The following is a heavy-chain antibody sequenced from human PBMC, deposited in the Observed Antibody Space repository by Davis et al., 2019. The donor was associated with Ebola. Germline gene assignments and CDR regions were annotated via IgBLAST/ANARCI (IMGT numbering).Heavy chain of an antibody. D-gene: IGHD3-9*01. CDR1: GYSFTSYW. CDR2: IYPGYSDT. J-gene: IGHJ6*02. Sequence: GGSLRLSCKGSGYSFTSYWIGWVRQMPGKGLEWMGIIYPGYSDTRYSPSFQGQVTISADKSISTAYLQWSSLKASDTAMYYCARHILTGYYPSYYYGMDVWGQGTTVTVSS. CDR3: ARHILTGYYPSYYYGMDV. V-gene: IGHV5-51*01.